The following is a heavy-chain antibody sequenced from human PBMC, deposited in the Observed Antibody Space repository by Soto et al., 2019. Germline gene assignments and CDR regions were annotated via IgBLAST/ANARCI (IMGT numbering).Heavy chain of an antibody. V-gene: IGHV4-31*11. CDR1: GGSIISASYS. CDR3: AREDAARIERWFDA. Sequence: SETLSLTCAVSGGSIISASYSWNWIRQSPGRGLEWIGHIYSSGSTYYNPSLKSRVSISVDTSNNQFSLKLTSVTAADTAVYFCAREDAARIERWFDAWGKRILCTVAS. CDR2: IYSSGST. D-gene: IGHD6-6*01. J-gene: IGHJ5*02.